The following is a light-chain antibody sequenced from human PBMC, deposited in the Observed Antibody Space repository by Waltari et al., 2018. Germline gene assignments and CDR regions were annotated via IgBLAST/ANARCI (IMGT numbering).Light chain of an antibody. CDR1: SSDIGVYNY. J-gene: IGLJ1*01. CDR3: SSYTTGSTYV. V-gene: IGLV2-14*03. Sequence: ASVSGSPGQSITISCTGTSSDIGVYNYVSWYQQHPGKAPKLMLFDVGNRPSGVSDRFSGSRSGNTASLTISGLQAEDEADYYCSSYTTGSTYVFGTGTKVTVL. CDR2: DVG.